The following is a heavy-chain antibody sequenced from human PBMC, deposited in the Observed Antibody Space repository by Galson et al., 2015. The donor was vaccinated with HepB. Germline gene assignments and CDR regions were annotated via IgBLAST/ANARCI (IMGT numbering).Heavy chain of an antibody. V-gene: IGHV4-59*08. Sequence: WIRQPPGKGLEWIGYIYSSGSTNYNPSLKSRVTVSVDTSKNQFSLRLSSVTAVDTAVYYCARHGGPYSNCWYDYWGRGTLVTVSS. CDR3: ARHGGPYSNCWYDY. J-gene: IGHJ4*02. CDR2: IYSSGST. D-gene: IGHD6-13*01.